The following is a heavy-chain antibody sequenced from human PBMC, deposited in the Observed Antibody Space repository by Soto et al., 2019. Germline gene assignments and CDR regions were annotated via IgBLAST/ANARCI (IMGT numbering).Heavy chain of an antibody. J-gene: IGHJ2*01. CDR1: GGTFSRYA. V-gene: IGHV1-69*12. Sequence: QVQLVQSGTEVKKPGSSVKVSCKASGGTFSRYAINWVRQAPGQGLEWMGGITPIFGTPNYAQKFQGRVTITANGSTNTAYMELRRLRSEDTAVYYCAQTLGLAVSGPGRFDLWGRGTLVTVTS. CDR3: AQTLGLAVSGPGRFDL. D-gene: IGHD6-19*01. CDR2: ITPIFGTP.